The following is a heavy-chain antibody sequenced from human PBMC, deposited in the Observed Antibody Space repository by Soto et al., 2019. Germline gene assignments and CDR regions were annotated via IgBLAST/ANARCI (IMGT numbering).Heavy chain of an antibody. CDR1: GGSISSGGYY. D-gene: IGHD6-6*01. V-gene: IGHV4-31*03. J-gene: IGHJ6*02. CDR2: NYYSGIT. Sequence: LSLTCTVSGGSISSGGYYWTWIRQHPGKGLEWIGYNYYSGITYYNPSLKSRVTISLDTSKNQFSLKLSSVTAADTAVYYCARGSSIAGLYYGMDVWGQGTTVTGSS. CDR3: ARGSSIAGLYYGMDV.